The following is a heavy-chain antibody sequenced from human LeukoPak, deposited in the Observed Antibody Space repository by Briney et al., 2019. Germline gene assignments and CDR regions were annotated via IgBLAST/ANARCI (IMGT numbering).Heavy chain of an antibody. V-gene: IGHV4-39*01. Sequence: SETLSLTCTVSGGSISSSSYYWGWIRQPPGKGLEWIGSIYYSGSTYYNPSLKSRVTISVDTSKNQLSLKLSSVAAADTAVYSCARHSWKLNCFDPWGQGTLVTVSS. D-gene: IGHD1-1*01. CDR3: ARHSWKLNCFDP. CDR2: IYYSGST. CDR1: GGSISSSSYY. J-gene: IGHJ5*02.